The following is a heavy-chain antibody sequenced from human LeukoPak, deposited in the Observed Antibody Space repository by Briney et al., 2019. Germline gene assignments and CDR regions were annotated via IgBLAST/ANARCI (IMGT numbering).Heavy chain of an antibody. D-gene: IGHD2-15*01. Sequence: ASVRVSCKASGYTFTSYAMHWVRQAPGQRLEWMGWINAGNGNTKYSQKFQGRVTITRDTSASTAYMELSSLRSEDTAVYYCARGVGGLDFDIWGQGTMVTVSS. CDR2: INAGNGNT. CDR1: GYTFTSYA. J-gene: IGHJ3*02. V-gene: IGHV1-3*01. CDR3: ARGVGGLDFDI.